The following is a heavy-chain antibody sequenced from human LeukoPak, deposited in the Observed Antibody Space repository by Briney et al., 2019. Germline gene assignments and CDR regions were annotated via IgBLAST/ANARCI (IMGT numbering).Heavy chain of an antibody. J-gene: IGHJ4*02. V-gene: IGHV4-34*01. CDR1: GGSFSGYY. Sequence: SETLSLTCAVYGGSFSGYYWSWIRQPPGKGLEWIGEINHSGSTNYNPSLKSRVTISVDTSKNQFSLKLSSVTAADTAVYYYARGALYYFDYWGQGTLVTVSS. CDR3: ARGALYYFDY. CDR2: INHSGST.